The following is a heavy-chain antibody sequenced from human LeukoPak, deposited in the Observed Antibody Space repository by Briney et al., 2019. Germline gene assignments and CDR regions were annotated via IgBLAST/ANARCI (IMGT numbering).Heavy chain of an antibody. Sequence: GASVKVSCKASGYTFTSYGISWVRQAPGQGLEWMGWISAYNGNTNYAQKLQGRVTMTTDTSTSTAYMELRSLRSDDTAVYRCARDRAIAARPGSLAYWGQGTLVTVSS. J-gene: IGHJ4*02. D-gene: IGHD6-6*01. CDR1: GYTFTSYG. CDR2: ISAYNGNT. V-gene: IGHV1-18*01. CDR3: ARDRAIAARPGSLAY.